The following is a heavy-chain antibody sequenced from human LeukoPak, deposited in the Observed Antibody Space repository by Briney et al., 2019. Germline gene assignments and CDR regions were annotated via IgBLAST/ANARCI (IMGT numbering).Heavy chain of an antibody. V-gene: IGHV4-59*01. J-gene: IGHJ4*02. CDR3: ARNNEGSSWYWNYFDY. D-gene: IGHD6-13*01. CDR2: IYYSGST. Sequence: PSETLSLTCTVSGGSISSYYWSWIRQPPGKGLEWIGYIYYSGSTNYNPFLKSRVTITVDTSKNQFSLRLSSVTAADTAVYYCARNNEGSSWYWNYFDYWGQGTLVTVSS. CDR1: GGSISSYY.